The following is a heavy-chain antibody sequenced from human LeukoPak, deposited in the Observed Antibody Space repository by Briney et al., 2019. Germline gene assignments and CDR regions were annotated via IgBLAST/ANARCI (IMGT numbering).Heavy chain of an antibody. Sequence: GRSLRLSCAASGFTFHNYAMNWLRQTPDRGLFWVAAISVDGSATNYADSVKSRFTISRDNSKNILYLQMNNLRPDDTAVYYCARDFGYWGQGTLVTVSS. CDR2: ISVDGSAT. V-gene: IGHV3-30*04. CDR3: ARDFGY. J-gene: IGHJ4*02. CDR1: GFTFHNYA.